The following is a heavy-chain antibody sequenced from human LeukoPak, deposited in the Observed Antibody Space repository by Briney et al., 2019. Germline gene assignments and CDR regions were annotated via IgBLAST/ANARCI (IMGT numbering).Heavy chain of an antibody. CDR1: GGSISSSSYY. D-gene: IGHD3-10*01. V-gene: IGHV4-39*01. Sequence: SETLSLTCTVSGGSISSSSYYWGWIRQPPGKGLEWIGSIYYSGSTYYNPSLKSRVTISVDTSKNQFSLKLSSVTAADTAVYYCASVRWDYDYWGQETLVTVSS. CDR3: ASVRWDYDY. J-gene: IGHJ4*02. CDR2: IYYSGST.